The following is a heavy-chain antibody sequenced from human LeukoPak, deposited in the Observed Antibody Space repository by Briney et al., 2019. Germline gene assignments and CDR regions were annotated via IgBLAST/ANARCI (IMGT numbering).Heavy chain of an antibody. CDR3: ARLNRYSSGWDAFDI. Sequence: ASVKVSCKASGYTFTSYGISWVRQAPGQGLEWMGWISAYNGNTNYAQKLQGRVTMTTDTSTSTAYMELSGLRSDDTAVYYCARLNRYSSGWDAFDIWGQGTMVTVSS. CDR2: ISAYNGNT. D-gene: IGHD6-19*01. CDR1: GYTFTSYG. V-gene: IGHV1-18*01. J-gene: IGHJ3*02.